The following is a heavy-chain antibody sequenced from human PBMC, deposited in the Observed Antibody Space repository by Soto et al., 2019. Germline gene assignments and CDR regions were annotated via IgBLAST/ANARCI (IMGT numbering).Heavy chain of an antibody. Sequence: GSLRLSCAASGFTFSSYAMHWVRQAPGKGLERVAVISYDGSNKYYADSVKGRFTISRDNSKNTLYLQMNRLRAEDTAVYYCARDLDSSSCYWGQGTLVTVSS. CDR1: GFTFSSYA. V-gene: IGHV3-30-3*01. D-gene: IGHD6-6*01. CDR3: ARDLDSSSCY. CDR2: ISYDGSNK. J-gene: IGHJ4*02.